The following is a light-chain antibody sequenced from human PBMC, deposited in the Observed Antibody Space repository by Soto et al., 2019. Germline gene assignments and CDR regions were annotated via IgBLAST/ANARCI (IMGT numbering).Light chain of an antibody. CDR3: QQYNNWPPWT. CDR2: GAS. V-gene: IGKV3-15*01. CDR1: QSVSSN. J-gene: IGKJ1*01. Sequence: EIVMTQSPATLSVSPGERATLSCRARQSVSSNLAWYQQKPGQAPRLLIYGASTRATGIPARFSGSGSGTEFTLTISSLQSEDFAVDYCQQYNNWPPWTFGQGTKVDIK.